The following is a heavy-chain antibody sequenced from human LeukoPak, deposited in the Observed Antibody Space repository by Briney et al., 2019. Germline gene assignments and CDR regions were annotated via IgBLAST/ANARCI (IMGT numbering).Heavy chain of an antibody. Sequence: SGTLSLTCAVYGGSFSGYCWSWIRQAPGKGLEWVGEINRNGSNNYNPSLKSRGAIIVGTSKNQFSLKLSSVTAADTAVYYSASGGYSGHSIKRYFDYLGQGTLVTVSS. CDR3: ASGGYSGHSIKRYFDY. J-gene: IGHJ4*02. V-gene: IGHV4-34*01. D-gene: IGHD5-12*01. CDR2: INRNGSN. CDR1: GGSFSGYC.